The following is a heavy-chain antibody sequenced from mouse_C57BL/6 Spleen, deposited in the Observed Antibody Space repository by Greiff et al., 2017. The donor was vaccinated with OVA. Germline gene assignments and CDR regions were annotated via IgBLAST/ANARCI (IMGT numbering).Heavy chain of an antibody. CDR1: GYTFTSYW. CDR2: IDPNSGGT. J-gene: IGHJ2*01. V-gene: IGHV1-72*01. Sequence: QVQLKQPGAELVKPGASVKLSCKASGYTFTSYWMHWVKQRPGRGLEWIGRIDPNSGGTKYNEKFKSKATLTVDKPSSTAYMQLSSLTSEDSAVYYCAREWLGIGIYYGNPFDYWGQGTTLTVSS. D-gene: IGHD2-1*01. CDR3: AREWLGIGIYYGNPFDY.